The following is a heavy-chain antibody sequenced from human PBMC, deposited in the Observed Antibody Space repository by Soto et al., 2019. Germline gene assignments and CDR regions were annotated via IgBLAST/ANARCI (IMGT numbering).Heavy chain of an antibody. CDR1: GFTFSTYW. J-gene: IGHJ6*02. V-gene: IGHV3-74*01. D-gene: IGHD3-10*01. CDR2: INSDGSST. Sequence: EVQLVESGGGLVQPGGSLRLSCAASGFTFSTYWIHWVRQAPGKGLVWVSRINSDGSSTNYADSVKGRFTISRDNAKNTLFLQVNSLRAEDTAVYYCARDRWGGGRDMDVWGLGTTFTVSS. CDR3: ARDRWGGGRDMDV.